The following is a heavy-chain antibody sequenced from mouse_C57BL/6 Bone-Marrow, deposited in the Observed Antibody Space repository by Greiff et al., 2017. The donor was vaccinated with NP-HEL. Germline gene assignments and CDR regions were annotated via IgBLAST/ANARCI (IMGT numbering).Heavy chain of an antibody. CDR2: IDPSDSYT. V-gene: IGHV1-69*01. D-gene: IGHD1-1*01. Sequence: QVQLQQPGAELVMPGASVKLSCKASGYTFTSYWMHWVKQRPGQGLEWIGEIDPSDSYTNYNQKFKGKSTLTVDKSSSTAYMQLSSLTSEDSAVYYCAREVYGSSYWGQGTTLTVSS. J-gene: IGHJ2*01. CDR3: AREVYGSSY. CDR1: GYTFTSYW.